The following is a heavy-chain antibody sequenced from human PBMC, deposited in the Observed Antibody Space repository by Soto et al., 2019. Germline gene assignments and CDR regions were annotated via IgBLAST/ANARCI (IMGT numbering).Heavy chain of an antibody. CDR3: ARALSKDFWTSAAFAI. Sequence: PSETLSLTCTVSGGSINGYYWNWIRQPAGKGLEWVGRLYTSGTDKYNPSLRSRVAMSADTSKNSFSLHLTSVTVADTAVYYCARALSKDFWTSAAFAIWGQGTMVTVSS. D-gene: IGHD3-3*01. J-gene: IGHJ3*02. CDR2: LYTSGTD. CDR1: GGSINGYY. V-gene: IGHV4-4*07.